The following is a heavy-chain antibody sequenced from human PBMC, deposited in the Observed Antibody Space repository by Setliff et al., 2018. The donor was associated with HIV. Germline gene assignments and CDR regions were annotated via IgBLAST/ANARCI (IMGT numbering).Heavy chain of an antibody. CDR3: ARGFTAAAGPTGY. CDR2: ISSGSSTI. J-gene: IGHJ4*02. Sequence: GSLGLSWAASGFTFRSYSMNWVRLAPGKGLEWVSYISSGSSTIYYADSVKGRFTISRDNAKNSLYLQMNSLRAEDTAVYYCARGFTAAAGPTGYWGQGTLVTVSS. D-gene: IGHD6-13*01. V-gene: IGHV3-48*04. CDR1: GFTFRSYS.